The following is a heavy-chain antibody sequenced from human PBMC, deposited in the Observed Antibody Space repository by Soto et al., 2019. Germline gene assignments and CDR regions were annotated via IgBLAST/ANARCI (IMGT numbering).Heavy chain of an antibody. J-gene: IGHJ6*02. V-gene: IGHV1-18*01. CDR1: GYTFTSYG. Sequence: ASVKVSCKASGYTFTSYGISWVRQAPGQGLEWMGWISAYNGNTNYAQKLQGRVTMTTDTSTSTAYMELRSLRSDDTAVYYCARDAGYCSSTSCRGGYYGMDVWGQGTTVTVS. CDR3: ARDAGYCSSTSCRGGYYGMDV. D-gene: IGHD2-2*01. CDR2: ISAYNGNT.